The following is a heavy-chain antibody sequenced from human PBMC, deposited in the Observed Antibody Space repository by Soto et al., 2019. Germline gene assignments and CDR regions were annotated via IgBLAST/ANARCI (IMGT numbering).Heavy chain of an antibody. CDR1: GFTFSSYA. J-gene: IGHJ6*02. V-gene: IGHV3-23*01. CDR3: AKAVWFGELYGYYGMDV. CDR2: ISGSGGST. D-gene: IGHD3-10*01. Sequence: EVQLLESGGGLVQPGGSLRLSCAASGFTFSSYAMSWVRQAPGKGLEWGSAISGSGGSTYYADSVKGRSTISRDNSKNTVYMQMYSLRAEDTAVYYCAKAVWFGELYGYYGMDVWGQGSTVTVSS.